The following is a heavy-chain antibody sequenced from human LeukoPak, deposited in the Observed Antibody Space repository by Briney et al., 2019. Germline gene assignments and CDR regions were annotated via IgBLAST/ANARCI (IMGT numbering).Heavy chain of an antibody. CDR2: ITGTGHIT. V-gene: IGHV3-23*01. CDR1: GFTFSSYG. CDR3: AKAHSSSWFGDDY. Sequence: GGTLRLSCAASGFTFSSYGMSWVRQAPGKGLEWVSAITGTGHITYYADSVKGRFTISRDNSKNTLYLQMNSLRAEDTAVYYCAKAHSSSWFGDDYWGQGTLVTVSS. J-gene: IGHJ4*02. D-gene: IGHD6-13*01.